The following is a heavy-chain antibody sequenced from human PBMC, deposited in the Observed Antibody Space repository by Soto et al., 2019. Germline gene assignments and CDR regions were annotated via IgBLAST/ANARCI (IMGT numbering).Heavy chain of an antibody. CDR1: GFSLSSFS. J-gene: IGHJ4*02. CDR2: ISSTSSSV. D-gene: IGHD6-13*01. Sequence: EVQLVESGGGLVQPGGSLRLSCAASGFSLSSFSMNWVRQAPGKGLEWVSYISSTSSSVYYAESEKGRLTISRDNAKNSLYLQMNSLRDEDTAVYYCARDKSGSWYVFDYWGQGTLVTVSS. V-gene: IGHV3-48*02. CDR3: ARDKSGSWYVFDY.